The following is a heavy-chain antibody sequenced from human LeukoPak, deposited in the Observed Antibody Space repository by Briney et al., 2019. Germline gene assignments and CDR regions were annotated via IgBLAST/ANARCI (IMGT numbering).Heavy chain of an antibody. Sequence: PGGSLRLSCAASGFTVSSNYMSWVRQAPGKGLEWVSVIYSGGSTYYADSVKGRFTISRDNSKNTLYLQMNSLRAEDTAVYYCAKEEGYYGSGSYSNFDYWGQGTLVTVSS. V-gene: IGHV3-53*05. CDR1: GFTVSSNY. D-gene: IGHD3-10*01. J-gene: IGHJ4*02. CDR2: IYSGGST. CDR3: AKEEGYYGSGSYSNFDY.